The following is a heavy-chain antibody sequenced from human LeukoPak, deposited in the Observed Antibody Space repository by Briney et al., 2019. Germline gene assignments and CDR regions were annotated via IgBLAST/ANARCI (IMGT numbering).Heavy chain of an antibody. CDR3: ARDQHAFDI. J-gene: IGHJ3*02. CDR1: GFTFDDYA. V-gene: IGHV3-9*01. CDR2: ISWNSGSI. Sequence: PGGSLRLSCAASGFTFDDYAMHWVRQAPGKGLEWVSGISWNSGSIGYADSVKGRFTISRDNAKNSLYLQMNSLRAEDTAVCYCARDQHAFDIWGQGTMVTVSS.